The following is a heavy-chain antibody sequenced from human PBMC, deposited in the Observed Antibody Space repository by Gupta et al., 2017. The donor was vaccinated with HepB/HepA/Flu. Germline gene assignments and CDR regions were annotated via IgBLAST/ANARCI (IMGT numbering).Heavy chain of an antibody. CDR2: IIPIVGTA. CDR3: ARSYDFWSGYYSALGLGTDAFDI. J-gene: IGHJ3*02. CDR1: GGTFSSYA. D-gene: IGHD3-3*01. Sequence: QVQLVQSGAEVKKPGSSVKVSCKASGGTFSSYAISWVRQAPGQGLEWMGGIIPIVGTANYAQKFQGRVTITADESTSTAYMELSSLRSEDTAVYYCARSYDFWSGYYSALGLGTDAFDIWGQGTMVTVSS. V-gene: IGHV1-69*01.